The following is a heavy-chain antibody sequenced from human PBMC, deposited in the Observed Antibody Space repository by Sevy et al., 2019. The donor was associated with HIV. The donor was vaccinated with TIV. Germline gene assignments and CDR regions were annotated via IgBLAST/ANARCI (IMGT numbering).Heavy chain of an antibody. CDR1: GGTFSSYA. J-gene: IGHJ3*02. CDR2: IIPIFGTA. V-gene: IGHV1-69*13. CDR3: ARESSSWPPEQAFDI. D-gene: IGHD6-13*01. Sequence: ASVKVSCKASGGTFSSYAISWVRQAPGQGLEWMGGIIPIFGTANYVQKFQGRVTITADESTSTAYMELSSLRSEDTAVYYCARESSSWPPEQAFDIWGQGTMVTVSS.